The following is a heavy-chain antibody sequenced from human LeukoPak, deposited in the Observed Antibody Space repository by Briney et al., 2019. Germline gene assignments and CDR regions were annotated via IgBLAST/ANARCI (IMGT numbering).Heavy chain of an antibody. D-gene: IGHD6-13*01. CDR1: GFTFDDYA. CDR3: ARSTAAGNDAFDI. Sequence: PGRSLRLSCVVPGFTFDDYAMHWVRQAPGKGLEWVSGISWNSGSIGYADSVKGRFTISRDNAKNSLYLQMNSLRAEDMALYYCARSTAAGNDAFDIWGQGTMVTVSS. CDR2: ISWNSGSI. J-gene: IGHJ3*02. V-gene: IGHV3-9*03.